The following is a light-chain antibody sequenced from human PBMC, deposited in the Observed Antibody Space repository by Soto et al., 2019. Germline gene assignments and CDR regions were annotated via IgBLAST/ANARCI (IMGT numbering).Light chain of an antibody. V-gene: IGKV3-11*01. CDR2: DAS. Sequence: EIVLTQSPATLSLSPGERATLSCRASQSVSSYLAWYQQKPGQAPRLFIYDASNRATGIPARFSGSGSGTDFTLTISSLEREDFAVYYCQQRSNWPLTFGGGTKVEIK. J-gene: IGKJ4*02. CDR1: QSVSSY. CDR3: QQRSNWPLT.